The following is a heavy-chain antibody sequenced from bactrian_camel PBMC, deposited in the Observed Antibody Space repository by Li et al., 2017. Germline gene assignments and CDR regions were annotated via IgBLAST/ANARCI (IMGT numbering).Heavy chain of an antibody. CDR3: AAAPCPTNNCSRDYCFSQSAVGYNY. V-gene: IGHV3S55*01. CDR2: IESDGST. J-gene: IGHJ4*01. D-gene: IGHD3*01. Sequence: HVQPVESGGGSVQAGGSLRLSCELSGHTDISGYSDGNYYCLGWFRQIPDKEREGVAGIESDGSTSYADSVKGRFTISQDSAKNILYLQMNSLKREDTAMYYCAAAPCPTNNCSRDYCFSQSAVGYNYWGQGTQVTVS. CDR1: GHTDISGYSDG.